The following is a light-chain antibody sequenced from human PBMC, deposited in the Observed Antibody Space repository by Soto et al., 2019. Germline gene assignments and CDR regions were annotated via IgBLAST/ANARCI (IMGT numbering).Light chain of an antibody. CDR2: TAS. CDR3: QEYNNYWT. Sequence: DIQMTQSPSTLSASVGDTVTITCRASQTISRWLAWYQQKPGKAPRLLIYTASTLESGVPSRFSASGSGTEFTLTISSLHPDDFETYYCQEYNNYWTFGQGTKVEVK. J-gene: IGKJ1*01. CDR1: QTISRW. V-gene: IGKV1-5*01.